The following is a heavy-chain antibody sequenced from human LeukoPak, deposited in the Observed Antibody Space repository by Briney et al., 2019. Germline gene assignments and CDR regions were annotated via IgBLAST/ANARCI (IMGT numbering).Heavy chain of an antibody. CDR1: GLTVSSNY. V-gene: IGHV3-66*01. Sequence: GGSLRLSCAASGLTVSSNYMSWVRQAPGKGLEWVSVIYSGGSTYYADSVKARFTISRDNSKYTLYLQMNSLSADDTAVYYCARVSLCLRAAYNDFDYWGRGTLVTVSS. D-gene: IGHD5-24*01. CDR3: ARVSLCLRAAYNDFDY. J-gene: IGHJ4*02. CDR2: IYSGGST.